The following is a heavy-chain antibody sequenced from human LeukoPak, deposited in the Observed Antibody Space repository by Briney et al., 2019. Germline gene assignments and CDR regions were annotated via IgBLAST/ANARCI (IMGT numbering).Heavy chain of an antibody. V-gene: IGHV5-51*03. J-gene: IGHJ4*02. D-gene: IGHD5-12*01. CDR1: GCSFTSYW. Sequence: GESLKISCKGSGCSFTSYWIGWVRQMPGKGLEWMGIIYPGDSDTRYSPSFQGQVTISADKSISTAYLKWSSLKASDTAMYYCARRRGGVVVATTDFDYWGQGTLVTVSS. CDR3: ARRRGGVVVATTDFDY. CDR2: IYPGDSDT.